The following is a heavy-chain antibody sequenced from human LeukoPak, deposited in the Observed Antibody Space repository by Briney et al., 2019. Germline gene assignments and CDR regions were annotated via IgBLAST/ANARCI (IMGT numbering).Heavy chain of an antibody. V-gene: IGHV1-18*01. Sequence: ASVKVSCKASGYTFSSNGNSWVRQAPGQGLEWMGWISAYNGNTNHAQKFQGRVTMTTDTSTSAAYMELRSLRSDDTAVYYCARDSSTNWFDPWGQGTLVTVSS. D-gene: IGHD1-26*01. J-gene: IGHJ5*02. CDR1: GYTFSSNG. CDR2: ISAYNGNT. CDR3: ARDSSTNWFDP.